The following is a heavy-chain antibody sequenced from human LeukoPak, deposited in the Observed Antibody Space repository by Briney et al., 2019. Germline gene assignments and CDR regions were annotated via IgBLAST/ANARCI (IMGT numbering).Heavy chain of an antibody. J-gene: IGHJ4*02. CDR1: GYSISSGYY. D-gene: IGHD4-17*01. CDR2: IYHSGST. V-gene: IGHV4-38-2*02. CDR3: ARQRTYGDWFFDY. Sequence: SETLSLTCTVSGYSISSGYYWGWIRQPPGKGLEWIGSIYHSGSTYYNPSLKSRVTISVDTSKNQFSLKLRSVTAADTAVYYCARQRTYGDWFFDYWGQGTLVTVSS.